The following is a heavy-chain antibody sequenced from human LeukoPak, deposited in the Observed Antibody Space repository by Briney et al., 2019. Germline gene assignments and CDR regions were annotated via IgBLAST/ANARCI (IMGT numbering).Heavy chain of an antibody. Sequence: SVKVSCKASGGTFSSYAISWVRQAPGQGLEWMGGIIPIFGTANYAQKFQGRVTITTDESTSTAYMELSSLRSEDTAVYYCARGSRNYGGEGSYWYFDLWGRGTLVTVSS. CDR3: ARGSRNYGGEGSYWYFDL. CDR2: IIPIFGTA. CDR1: GGTFSSYA. V-gene: IGHV1-69*05. D-gene: IGHD4-23*01. J-gene: IGHJ2*01.